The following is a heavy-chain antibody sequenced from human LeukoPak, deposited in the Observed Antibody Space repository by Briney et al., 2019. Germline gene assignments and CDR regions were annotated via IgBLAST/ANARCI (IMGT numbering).Heavy chain of an antibody. CDR1: GFSVSSNY. CDR2: IKQDGSEK. Sequence: GGSLRLSCAASGFSVSSNYMTWVRQAPGKGLEWVANIKQDGSEKYYVDSVKGRFTISRDNAKNSLYLQMNSLRAEDTAVYYCARAGDYYGSGFDYWGQGTLVTVSS. J-gene: IGHJ4*02. D-gene: IGHD3-10*01. CDR3: ARAGDYYGSGFDY. V-gene: IGHV3-7*01.